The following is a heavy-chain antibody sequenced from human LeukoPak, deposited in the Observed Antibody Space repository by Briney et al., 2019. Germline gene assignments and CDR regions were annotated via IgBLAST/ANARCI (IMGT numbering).Heavy chain of an antibody. CDR3: ARGAVVAGTNYFDY. CDR2: IIPIFGTA. D-gene: IGHD6-19*01. CDR1: GGTFSSYA. V-gene: IGHV1-69*05. J-gene: IGHJ4*02. Sequence: SVKVSCKASGGTFSSYAISWVRQAPGQGLEWMGGIIPIFGTANYAQKFQGRVTITTDESTCTAYMELSSLRSEDTAVYYCARGAVVAGTNYFDYWGQGTLVTVSS.